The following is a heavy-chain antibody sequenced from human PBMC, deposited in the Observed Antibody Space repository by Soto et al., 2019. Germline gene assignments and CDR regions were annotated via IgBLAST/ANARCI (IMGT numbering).Heavy chain of an antibody. Sequence: QVQLVQSGAEVKKPGASVKVSCKASGYTFTGYYMHWVRQAPGQGLEWMGWINPNSGGTNYAQKFQGRVTMTRDTSISTADMGLSRLRSDDTAVYYCARDSHNRPDVYYGMDVWGQGPTVTVSS. V-gene: IGHV1-2*02. J-gene: IGHJ6*02. CDR3: ARDSHNRPDVYYGMDV. D-gene: IGHD1-20*01. CDR1: GYTFTGYY. CDR2: INPNSGGT.